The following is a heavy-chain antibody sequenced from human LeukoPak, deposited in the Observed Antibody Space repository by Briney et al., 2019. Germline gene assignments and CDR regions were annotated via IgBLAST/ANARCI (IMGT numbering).Heavy chain of an antibody. Sequence: GGSLRLSCAASGFTFSSYGMHWVRQASGKGLEWVAVISYDGSNKYYADSVKGRFTISRDDSKNTLYLQMNTLRAEDTAIYYCARDVYRGKGAFDIWGQGTMVTVSS. J-gene: IGHJ3*02. CDR2: ISYDGSNK. CDR3: ARDVYRGKGAFDI. CDR1: GFTFSSYG. V-gene: IGHV3-30*12. D-gene: IGHD1-26*01.